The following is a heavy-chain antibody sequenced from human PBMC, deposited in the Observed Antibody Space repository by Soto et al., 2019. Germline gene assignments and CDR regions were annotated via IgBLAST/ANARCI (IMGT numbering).Heavy chain of an antibody. CDR1: GGTFSSYS. J-gene: IGHJ5*02. CDR2: ITPIFGTV. CDR3: AREGDTREGRGVFFS. D-gene: IGHD3-16*01. V-gene: IGHV1-69*06. Sequence: QVQLVQSGAEVKQPGSSVKVSCKASGGTFSSYSFSWVRQAPGQGLEWMGGITPIFGTVHYAQNVRGRVTITADKCTSIVHMELRSLRSEDTAVLYCAREGDTREGRGVFFSWGQGTLVTVSS.